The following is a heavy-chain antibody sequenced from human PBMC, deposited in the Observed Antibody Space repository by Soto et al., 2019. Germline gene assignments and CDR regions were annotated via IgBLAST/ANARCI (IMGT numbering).Heavy chain of an antibody. CDR2: ISSSSYI. D-gene: IGHD6-6*01. CDR1: GFTFSSYS. V-gene: IGHV3-21*01. J-gene: IGHJ4*02. CDR3: ARDLYSSSARYFDY. Sequence: GGSLRLSCAASGFTFSSYSMNWVRQAPGKGLEWVSSISSSSYIYYADSVKGRFTISRDNAKNSLYLQVNSLRAEDTAVYYCARDLYSSSARYFDYWGQGTLVTVSS.